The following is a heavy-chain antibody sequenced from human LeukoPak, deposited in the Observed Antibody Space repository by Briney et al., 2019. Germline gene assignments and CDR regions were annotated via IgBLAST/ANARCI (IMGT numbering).Heavy chain of an antibody. Sequence: SETLSHTCTLSGGSISSGDYYWSWIRQPPGKGLEWIGYIYYSGSTYYNPSLKSRVTISVDTSKNQFSLKLSSVTAADTAVYYCASDTAMVTDYYYMDVWGKGTTVTVYS. V-gene: IGHV4-30-4*02. CDR3: ASDTAMVTDYYYMDV. CDR1: GGSISSGDYY. D-gene: IGHD5-18*01. CDR2: IYYSGST. J-gene: IGHJ6*03.